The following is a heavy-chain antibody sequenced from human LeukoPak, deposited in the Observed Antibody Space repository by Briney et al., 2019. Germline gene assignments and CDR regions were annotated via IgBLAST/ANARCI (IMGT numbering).Heavy chain of an antibody. Sequence: ASVKVSCKASVYTYTSYYMHSVRQAPGQGLEWMGIINPSGGSTSYAQNFQGRVTMTRDTSTSTVYMELSSLRSEDTAVFYCARSYSNFDYWGQGTLVTVSS. J-gene: IGHJ4*02. CDR3: ARSYSNFDY. D-gene: IGHD4-11*01. CDR2: INPSGGST. CDR1: VYTYTSYY. V-gene: IGHV1-46*01.